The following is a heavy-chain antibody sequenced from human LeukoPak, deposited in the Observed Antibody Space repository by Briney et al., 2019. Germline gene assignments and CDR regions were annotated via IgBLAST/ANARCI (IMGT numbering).Heavy chain of an antibody. CDR2: IYYSGST. V-gene: IGHV4-59*08. J-gene: IGHJ3*02. Sequence: PSETLSLTCTVSGGSISSYYWSWIRQPPGKGLEWIGYIYYSGSTNYNPSLKSRVTISVDTSKNQFSLKLSSVAAADTAVYYCARGGVDPAGGGLDSFDIWGQGTMVTVSS. CDR3: ARGGVDPAGGGLDSFDI. CDR1: GGSISSYY. D-gene: IGHD2-15*01.